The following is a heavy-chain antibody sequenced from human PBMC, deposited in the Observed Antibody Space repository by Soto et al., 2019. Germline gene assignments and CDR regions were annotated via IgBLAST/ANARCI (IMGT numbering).Heavy chain of an antibody. J-gene: IGHJ3*02. V-gene: IGHV3-23*01. CDR2: ISGSGGST. CDR3: AKDTGMITFGGVIVDAFDI. CDR1: GFTFSSYA. D-gene: IGHD3-16*02. Sequence: EMQLLESGGGLVQPGGSLRLSCAASGFTFSSYAMSWVRQAPGKGLEWVSAISGSGGSTYYADSVKGRFTISRDNSKNTLYLQMNSLRAEDTAVYYCAKDTGMITFGGVIVDAFDIWGQGTMVTVSS.